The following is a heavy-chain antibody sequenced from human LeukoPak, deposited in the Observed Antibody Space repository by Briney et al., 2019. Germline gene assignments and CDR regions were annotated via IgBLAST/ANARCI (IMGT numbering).Heavy chain of an antibody. CDR1: GFTFSSYG. CDR3: AKPTTVTYFIFFDY. V-gene: IGHV3-23*01. Sequence: GGTLRLSCAASGFTFSSYGMSWVRQAPGKGLVWVSAISGSGGSTYYADSVKGRFTISRDNSKNTLYLQMNSLRAEDTAVYYCAKPTTVTYFIFFDYWGQGTLVTVSS. CDR2: ISGSGGST. J-gene: IGHJ4*02. D-gene: IGHD4-17*01.